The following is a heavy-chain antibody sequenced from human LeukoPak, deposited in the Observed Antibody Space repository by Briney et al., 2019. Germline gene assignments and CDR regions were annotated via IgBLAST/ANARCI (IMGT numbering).Heavy chain of an antibody. D-gene: IGHD4-17*01. CDR3: ARRFAYGDYGVVYYYYMDV. V-gene: IGHV4-39*01. J-gene: IGHJ6*03. Sequence: SETLSLTCTVSGGSISSGSYYWGWIRQPPGKGLEWIGSIYYSGSTYYNPSLKSRVTISVDTSKNQFSLKLSSVTAADTAVYYCARRFAYGDYGVVYYYYMDVWGKGTTVTISS. CDR2: IYYSGST. CDR1: GGSISSGSYY.